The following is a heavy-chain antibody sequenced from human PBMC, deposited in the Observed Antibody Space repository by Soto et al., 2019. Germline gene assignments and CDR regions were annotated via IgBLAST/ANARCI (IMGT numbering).Heavy chain of an antibody. J-gene: IGHJ3*01. D-gene: IGHD2-15*01. CDR1: GFTFASYH. Sequence: EVQLVESGGGLVMPGGSLRLSCAASGFTFASYHMSWVRQAPGKGLDWVSSINPSSSHIYYSDSVRGRFTISRDDSKNSLHLDMNSLRTEDVAIYYCVRGYCGGGGCYLRRDAFAVWGQGTAVTVSS. CDR2: INPSSSHI. CDR3: VRGYCGGGGCYLRRDAFAV. V-gene: IGHV3-21*02.